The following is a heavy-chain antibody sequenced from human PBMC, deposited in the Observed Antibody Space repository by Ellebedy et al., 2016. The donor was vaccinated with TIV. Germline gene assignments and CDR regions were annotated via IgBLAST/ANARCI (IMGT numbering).Heavy chain of an antibody. Sequence: GESLKISCAASGFTFDDYAMHWVRQAPGKGLEWVSAISGSGGSTYYADSVKGRFTISRDNAKNSLYLQMNSLRAEDTAVYYCALMGPIFGVDYWGQGTLVTVSS. CDR3: ALMGPIFGVDY. CDR2: ISGSGGST. CDR1: GFTFDDYA. V-gene: IGHV3-23*01. D-gene: IGHD3-3*01. J-gene: IGHJ4*02.